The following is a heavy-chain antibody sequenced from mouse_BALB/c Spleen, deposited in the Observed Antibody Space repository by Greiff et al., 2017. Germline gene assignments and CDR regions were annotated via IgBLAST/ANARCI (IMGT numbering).Heavy chain of an antibody. J-gene: IGHJ3*01. D-gene: IGHD2-4*01. CDR2: ISTYYGDA. Sequence: VQLQESGAELVRPGVSVKISCKGSGYTFTDYAMHWVKQSHAKSLEWIGVISTYYGDASYNQKFKGKATMTVDKSSSTAYMELARLTSEDSAIYYCARSYYDYDGFAYWGQGTLVTVSA. CDR3: ARSYYDYDGFAY. CDR1: GYTFTDYA. V-gene: IGHV1S137*01.